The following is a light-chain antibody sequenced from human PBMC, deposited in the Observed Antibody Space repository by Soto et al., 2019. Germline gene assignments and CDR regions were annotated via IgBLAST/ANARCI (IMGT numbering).Light chain of an antibody. CDR3: QQLNSYSSVT. CDR2: AAS. CDR1: QGISSY. Sequence: DIQLTQSPSFLSASVGDRVTITCRASQGISSYLAWYQQKPGKAPKLLIYAASTLQSGVPSRFSGSGSGTEFTLTISSLQPEDFATYYCQQLNSYSSVTFGGGTKVDIK. J-gene: IGKJ4*01. V-gene: IGKV1-9*01.